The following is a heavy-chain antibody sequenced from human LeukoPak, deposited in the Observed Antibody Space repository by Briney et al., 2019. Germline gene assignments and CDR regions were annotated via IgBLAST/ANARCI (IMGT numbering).Heavy chain of an antibody. V-gene: IGHV3-23*01. CDR1: GFTFSSYA. D-gene: IGHD6-13*01. J-gene: IGHJ4*02. CDR2: ISGSGGST. Sequence: SGGSLRLSCAASGFTFSSYAMSWVRQAPGKGLEWVSAISGSGGSTYYADSVKGRFTISRDNSKNTLYLQMNSLRAEDTAVYYCAKGDGYSSSFADYWGQGTLVTVSS. CDR3: AKGDGYSSSFADY.